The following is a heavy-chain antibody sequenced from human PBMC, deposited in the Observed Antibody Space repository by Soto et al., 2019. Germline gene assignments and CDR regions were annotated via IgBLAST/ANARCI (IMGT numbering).Heavy chain of an antibody. CDR1: GGSISSYY. D-gene: IGHD3-3*01. Sequence: SENLSLTCTVSGGSISSYYWSWIRQPPGKGLEWIGYIYYSGSTNYNPSLKSRVTISVDTSKNQFSLKLSSVTAADTAVYYCAKGSLLQWLIFDYWGQGTLVTVSS. CDR2: IYYSGST. V-gene: IGHV4-59*01. CDR3: AKGSLLQWLIFDY. J-gene: IGHJ4*02.